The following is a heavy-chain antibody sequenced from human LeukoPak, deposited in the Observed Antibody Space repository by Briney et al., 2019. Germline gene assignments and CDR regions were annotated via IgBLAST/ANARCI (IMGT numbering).Heavy chain of an antibody. D-gene: IGHD3-10*01. V-gene: IGHV1-46*01. J-gene: IGHJ5*02. CDR3: ARDRVVRGVIKYWFDP. CDR2: INPSGGST. Sequence: ASVKVSCKASGYTFTSYYMHWVRQAPGQGLEWMGIINPSGGSTSYAQKFQGRVTMTRDTSTSTVYMELSRLRSEDTAVYYCARDRVVRGVIKYWFDPWGQGTLVTVSS. CDR1: GYTFTSYY.